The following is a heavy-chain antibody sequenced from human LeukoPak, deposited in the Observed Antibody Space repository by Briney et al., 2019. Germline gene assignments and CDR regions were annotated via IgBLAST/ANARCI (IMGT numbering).Heavy chain of an antibody. Sequence: GGSLGLSCAASGFTFSSYAMSWVRQAPGKGLEWVSAISGSGGSTYYADSVKGRFTISRDNSENTLYLQMNSLRAEDTAVYYCAKARSTVTTLKYYYYGMDVWGQGTTVTVSS. J-gene: IGHJ6*02. V-gene: IGHV3-23*01. CDR1: GFTFSSYA. D-gene: IGHD4-17*01. CDR3: AKARSTVTTLKYYYYGMDV. CDR2: ISGSGGST.